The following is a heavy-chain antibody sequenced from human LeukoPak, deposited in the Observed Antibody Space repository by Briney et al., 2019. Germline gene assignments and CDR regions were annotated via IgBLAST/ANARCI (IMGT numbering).Heavy chain of an antibody. CDR1: GFTFSSYA. D-gene: IGHD3-10*01. CDR2: ISGSGGST. V-gene: IGHV3-23*01. Sequence: PGGSLRLSCAAFGFTFSSYAMSWVRQAPGKGLEWVSAISGSGGSTYYADSVKGRFTISRDNSKNTLYLQMNSLRAEDTAVYYCAKDRRVLLWFGELFGYFDYWGQGTLVTVSS. CDR3: AKDRRVLLWFGELFGYFDY. J-gene: IGHJ4*02.